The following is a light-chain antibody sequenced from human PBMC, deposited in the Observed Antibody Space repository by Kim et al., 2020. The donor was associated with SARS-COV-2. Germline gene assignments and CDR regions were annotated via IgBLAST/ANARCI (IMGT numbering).Light chain of an antibody. J-gene: IGLJ1*01. CDR1: SLRRYY. V-gene: IGLV3-19*01. CDR3: NSRDSSGISYV. Sequence: SSELTQDPAVSVALGQRVRITCQGDSLRRYYASWYQQKPGQAPVFVIYGKNNRPSGIPDRFSGSSSGDTASLTITGAQAEDEADYYCNSRDSSGISYVFGTGTKVTVL. CDR2: GKN.